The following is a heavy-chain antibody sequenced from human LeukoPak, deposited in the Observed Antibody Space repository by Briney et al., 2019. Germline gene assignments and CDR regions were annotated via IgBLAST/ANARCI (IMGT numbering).Heavy chain of an antibody. Sequence: EASVKVSCKASGYTFTGYYMHWVRQAPGQGLEWMGWINPNSGGTNYAQKFQGRVTMTRDTSISTAYMELSRLRSDDTAVYYCARDHPKDGSAHPIRSDAFGIWGQGTMVTVSS. J-gene: IGHJ3*02. CDR3: ARDHPKDGSAHPIRSDAFGI. V-gene: IGHV1-2*02. D-gene: IGHD3-10*01. CDR1: GYTFTGYY. CDR2: INPNSGGT.